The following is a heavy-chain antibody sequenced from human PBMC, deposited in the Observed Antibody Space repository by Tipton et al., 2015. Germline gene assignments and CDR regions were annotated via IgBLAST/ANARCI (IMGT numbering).Heavy chain of an antibody. J-gene: IGHJ4*02. CDR2: ISRSGST. D-gene: IGHD5-18*01. Sequence: TLSLTCTVSDDSISGGGFYWSWIRHLPGKGLEWIGDISRSGSTDYNPSLESRVTTSVDTSKNQFSLRLTSVTAEDTALYYCARDPSDGYGHFDYWGQGTLVTVSS. V-gene: IGHV4-31*03. CDR1: DDSISGGGFY. CDR3: ARDPSDGYGHFDY.